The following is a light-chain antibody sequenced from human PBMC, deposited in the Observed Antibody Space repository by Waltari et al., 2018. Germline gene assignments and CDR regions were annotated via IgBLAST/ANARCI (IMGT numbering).Light chain of an antibody. CDR2: EVF. Sequence: QPALPQPPSASGSLGHSVTISCTGPSSDVGRYKFFSWYQQYPGKAPKLIFYEVFKRPPGVPDRFSGSKSGNTASLTVSGLQPEDEADYYCSSYAGGNTLVFGGGTRLTVL. J-gene: IGLJ2*01. V-gene: IGLV2-8*01. CDR3: SSYAGGNTLV. CDR1: SSDVGRYKF.